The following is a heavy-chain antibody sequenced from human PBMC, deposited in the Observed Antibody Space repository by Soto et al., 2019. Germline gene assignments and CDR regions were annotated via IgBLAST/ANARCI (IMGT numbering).Heavy chain of an antibody. CDR1: GFTFSSYS. V-gene: IGHV3-21*01. Sequence: NPGGSLRLSCAASGFTFSSYSMNWVRQAPGKGLEWVSSISSSSSYIYYADSVKGRFTISRDNAKNTLYLQMNSLRAEDTAVYYCSRDALPPGLAVAVSFYIDYWGQGTLVTVSS. D-gene: IGHD6-19*01. CDR2: ISSSSSYI. CDR3: SRDALPPGLAVAVSFYIDY. J-gene: IGHJ4*02.